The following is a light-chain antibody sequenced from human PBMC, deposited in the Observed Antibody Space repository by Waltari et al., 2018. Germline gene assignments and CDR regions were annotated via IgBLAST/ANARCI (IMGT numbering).Light chain of an antibody. CDR1: QSVGNY. CDR2: EAS. J-gene: IGKJ4*01. CDR3: QHRSNWPLT. V-gene: IGKV3-11*01. Sequence: EIVLTQSPVTLSLSPGERATLSCRASQSVGNYLVWYQQKPGQAPRLLIYEASNRATGIPARFSGSGSGTDFTLTISSLEPEDFAVYYCQHRSNWPLTFGGGTKVEIK.